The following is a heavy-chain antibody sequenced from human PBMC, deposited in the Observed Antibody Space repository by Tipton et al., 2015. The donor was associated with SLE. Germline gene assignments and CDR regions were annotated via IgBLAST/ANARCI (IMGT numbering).Heavy chain of an antibody. CDR3: ARDGEYGYNLDY. J-gene: IGHJ4*02. D-gene: IGHD5-24*01. Sequence: QSGAEVKKPGASVKVSCKASGYTFTSYGISWVRQAPGQGLEWMGWITTHSGDTNYAQKFQGRVTMTRDTSISTAYMELSRLRSDDTAVYYCARDGEYGYNLDYWGQGTLVTVSS. V-gene: IGHV1-18*01. CDR2: ITTHSGDT. CDR1: GYTFTSYG.